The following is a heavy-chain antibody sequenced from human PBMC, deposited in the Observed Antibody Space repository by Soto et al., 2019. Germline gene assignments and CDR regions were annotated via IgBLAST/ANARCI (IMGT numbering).Heavy chain of an antibody. CDR3: AVGGNYLSLDV. CDR2: INPDGGGT. D-gene: IGHD4-4*01. Sequence: ASVKVSCKASGYTFTSYYMHWVRLAPGQGLVWMGIINPDGGGTSYAQKFQDKIIMTRDTSTSTVYMEMSSLRSEDTAVYYCAVGGNYLSLDVWGQGTTVTVSS. CDR1: GYTFTSYY. J-gene: IGHJ6*02. V-gene: IGHV1-46*01.